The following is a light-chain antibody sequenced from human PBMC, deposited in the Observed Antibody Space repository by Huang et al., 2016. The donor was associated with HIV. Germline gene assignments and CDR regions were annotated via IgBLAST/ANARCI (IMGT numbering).Light chain of an antibody. CDR3: QQYYKLYT. V-gene: IGKV3-15*01. Sequence: IVMTQSPGTLSLSPGERATLSCRASQSVGSTLAWYHQNPGQSPRLLLYGASTRATGIPARFSGSGSETEFTLTISSLQSEDFAVYYCQQYYKLYTFGQGTKLEIK. J-gene: IGKJ2*01. CDR2: GAS. CDR1: QSVGST.